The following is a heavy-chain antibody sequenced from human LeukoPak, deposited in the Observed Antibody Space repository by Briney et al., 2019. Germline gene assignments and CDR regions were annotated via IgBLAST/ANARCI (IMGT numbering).Heavy chain of an antibody. CDR3: AKVSGYDPPY. V-gene: IGHV3-30*02. D-gene: IGHD2-2*01. CDR2: IRYDGSNK. J-gene: IGHJ4*02. Sequence: PGGSLRLSCAASGFTVSSNYMSWVRQAPGKGLEWVAFIRYDGSNKYYADSVKGRFTISRDNSKNTLYLQMNSLRAEDTAVYYCAKVSGYDPPYWGQGTLVTVSS. CDR1: GFTVSSNY.